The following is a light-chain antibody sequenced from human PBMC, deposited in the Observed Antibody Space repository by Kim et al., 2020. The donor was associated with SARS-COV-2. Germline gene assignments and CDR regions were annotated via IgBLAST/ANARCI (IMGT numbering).Light chain of an antibody. CDR2: GAS. V-gene: IGKV3-20*01. J-gene: IGKJ1*01. CDR1: QSVSTNY. CDR3: QQYGSSPRT. Sequence: EIVLTQSPGTLSWSPGERATLSCRASQSVSTNYLAWYQQKPGQAPRLLIYGASTRATGIPDRFSGSGSGTDFTLTINRLEPEDFAVYYCQQYGSSPRTFGQGTKVDIK.